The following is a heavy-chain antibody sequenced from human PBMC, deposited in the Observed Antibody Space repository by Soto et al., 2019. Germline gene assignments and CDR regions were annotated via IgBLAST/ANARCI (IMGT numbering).Heavy chain of an antibody. CDR1: GFTFNSYE. V-gene: IGHV3-48*03. Sequence: GGSLRLSCVGSGFTFNSYELNWVRQAPGKGLEWVSYISKSGGTTYYAASLKGRFTVSRDNAKNSLYLQIDGLRADDTAVYYCARQAELLRAGQNYYYHSVLDVWGQGTTVTVSS. CDR2: ISKSGGTT. D-gene: IGHD1-26*01. CDR3: ARQAELLRAGQNYYYHSVLDV. J-gene: IGHJ6*02.